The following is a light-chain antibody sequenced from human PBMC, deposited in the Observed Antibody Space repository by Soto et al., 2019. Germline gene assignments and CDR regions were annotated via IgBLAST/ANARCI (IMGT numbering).Light chain of an antibody. CDR1: QSVYSN. CDR2: GAS. Sequence: EIVMTQSPATLSVSPGGRATLSCRASQSVYSNLAWYQQKPGQAPRLLIYGASTRATGIPARFSGSGAGTDFTLTLSSLQCQDSAVYYCQQYHNWPPVTFGGGTRVEIK. CDR3: QQYHNWPPVT. V-gene: IGKV3-15*01. J-gene: IGKJ4*01.